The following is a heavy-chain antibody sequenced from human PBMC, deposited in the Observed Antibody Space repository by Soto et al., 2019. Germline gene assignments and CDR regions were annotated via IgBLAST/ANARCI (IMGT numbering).Heavy chain of an antibody. CDR1: GGSIISGGYY. J-gene: IGHJ6*02. CDR2: IYYSGST. CDR3: ARARRKQQLVLYYYGMDV. V-gene: IGHV4-31*03. D-gene: IGHD6-13*01. Sequence: SETLSLTCTVSGGSIISGGYYWRWIRQHPGKGLEWIGYIYYSGSTYYNPSLKSRVTISVDTSKNQFSLKLTSVTAADTAVYYCARARRKQQLVLYYYGMDVWGQGTTVTVSS.